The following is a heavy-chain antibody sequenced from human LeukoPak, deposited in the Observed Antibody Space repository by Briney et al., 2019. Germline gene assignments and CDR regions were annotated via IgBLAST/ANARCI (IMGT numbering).Heavy chain of an antibody. CDR1: GFTFSSYA. Sequence: GGSLRLSCAASGFTFSSYAMSWVRQAPGKGLEWVSAISGSGGSTYYADSVKGRFTISRDNSKNTLYLQMNSLRAEDTAVYYCAKYYVWGSYRGDAFDIWGQGTMVTVSS. J-gene: IGHJ3*02. CDR2: ISGSGGST. CDR3: AKYYVWGSYRGDAFDI. V-gene: IGHV3-23*01. D-gene: IGHD3-16*02.